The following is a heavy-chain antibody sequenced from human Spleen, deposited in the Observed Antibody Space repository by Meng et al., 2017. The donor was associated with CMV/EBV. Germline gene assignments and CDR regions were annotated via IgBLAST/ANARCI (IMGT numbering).Heavy chain of an antibody. CDR3: ARVELEWLLYGPFDY. CDR1: GYTFTAYF. D-gene: IGHD3-3*01. Sequence: ASVKVSCKASGYTFTAYFVHWVRQAPGQGLEWMGWINPSSGGTNYAQNFQGRVTMTRDTSISTAYMELSRLTSDDTAVYYCARVELEWLLYGPFDYWGQGTLVTVSS. V-gene: IGHV1-2*02. CDR2: INPSSGGT. J-gene: IGHJ4*02.